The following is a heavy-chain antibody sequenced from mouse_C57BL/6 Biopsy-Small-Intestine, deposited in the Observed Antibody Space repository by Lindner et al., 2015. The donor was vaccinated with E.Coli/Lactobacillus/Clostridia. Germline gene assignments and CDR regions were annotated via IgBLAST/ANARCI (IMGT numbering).Heavy chain of an antibody. D-gene: IGHD2-3*01. CDR2: ISSGGSYT. CDR1: GFTFSSYG. Sequence: VQLQESGGDLVKPGGSLKLSCAASGFTFSSYGMSWVRQTPDKRLEWVATISSGGSYTYYPDSVKGRFTISRDNAKNTLYLQMSSLKSEDTAMYYCARDGYYLYYYAMDYWGQGTSVTVSS. CDR3: ARDGYYLYYYAMDY. V-gene: IGHV5-6*01. J-gene: IGHJ4*01.